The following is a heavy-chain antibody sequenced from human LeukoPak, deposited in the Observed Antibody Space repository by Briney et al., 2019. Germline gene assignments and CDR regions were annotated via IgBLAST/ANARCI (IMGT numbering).Heavy chain of an antibody. CDR1: AFTVSSNY. J-gene: IGHJ4*02. CDR2: IYSGTTT. CDR3: ARGPGRYSGYDTYFDY. Sequence: IQPGGSLRLSCAASAFTVSSNYMSWVRQAPGKGLEWVSVIYSGTTTYYADSVNGRFTMSRDNSKSTLYLQMNSLRGEDTAVYYCARGPGRYSGYDTYFDYWGQGTLVAVSS. V-gene: IGHV3-53*01. D-gene: IGHD5-12*01.